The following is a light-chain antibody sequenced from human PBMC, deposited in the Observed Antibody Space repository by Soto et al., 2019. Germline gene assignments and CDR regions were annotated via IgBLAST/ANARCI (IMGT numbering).Light chain of an antibody. CDR2: AAS. CDR3: QQGYSNPWT. V-gene: IGKV1-39*01. J-gene: IGKJ1*01. Sequence: DIQMTQSPSSLSASLGDRVTMTCRASQTVNTYLHWYQQKPVKAPKLLIYAASNLQSGVPSRFSGSGSGTNFTLSLNSLQPEDFATYYCQQGYSNPWTFGQGTKVDIK. CDR1: QTVNTY.